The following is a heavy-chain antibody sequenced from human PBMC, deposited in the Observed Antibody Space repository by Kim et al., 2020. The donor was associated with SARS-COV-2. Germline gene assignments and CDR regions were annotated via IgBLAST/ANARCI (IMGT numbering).Heavy chain of an antibody. CDR2: MNPNSGNT. V-gene: IGHV1-8*01. Sequence: ASVKVSCKASGYTFTSYDINWVRQATGQGLEWMGWMNPNSGNTGYAQKFQGRVTMTRNTSISTAYMELSSLRSEDTAVYYCARGLEDLLDYYYYYGMDVWGQGTTVTVSS. CDR3: ARGLEDLLDYYYYYGMDV. CDR1: GYTFTSYD. D-gene: IGHD3-3*01. J-gene: IGHJ6*02.